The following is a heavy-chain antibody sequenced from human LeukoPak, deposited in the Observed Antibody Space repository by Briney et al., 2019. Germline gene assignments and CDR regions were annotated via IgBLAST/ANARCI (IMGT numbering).Heavy chain of an antibody. CDR1: GGSISSGDYY. D-gene: IGHD3-10*01. CDR3: ASYYGSGSYPLFNH. Sequence: SQTLSLTCTVSGGSISSGDYYWSWIRQPPGKGLEWIGYIYYSGSTHYNPSLKSRITISVDTSKNQFSLKLSSVTAADTAVYYCASYYGSGSYPLFNHWGQGTLVTVSS. V-gene: IGHV4-30-4*01. J-gene: IGHJ4*02. CDR2: IYYSGST.